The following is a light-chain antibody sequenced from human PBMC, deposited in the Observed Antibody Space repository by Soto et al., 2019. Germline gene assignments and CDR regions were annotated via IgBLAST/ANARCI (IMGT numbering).Light chain of an antibody. CDR3: SSYAGSNNFVV. V-gene: IGLV2-8*01. CDR2: GVS. CDR1: SSDVGGYNY. J-gene: IGLJ2*01. Sequence: QSVLTQPPSASGSPGQSVTISCTGTSSDVGGYNYVSWYQQHPGKAPKLMIYGVSKRPTGVPDRFSGSKSGKTASLTVSGLQAEDEADYYCSSYAGSNNFVVFGGGTQLTVL.